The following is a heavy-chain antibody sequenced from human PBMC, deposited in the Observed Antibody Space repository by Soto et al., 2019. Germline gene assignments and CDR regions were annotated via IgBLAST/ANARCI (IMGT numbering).Heavy chain of an antibody. Sequence: EVQLVESGGGLVQPGGSLRLSCVASGFTFSSYSMVWVRQAPGKGLEWIAYIFASSTTIHYADSVKGRFTVSRDNTQNSLFLLMNSLRAEDTASYYCARDKDWAVDYWGQGTQVIVSS. CDR1: GFTFSSYS. J-gene: IGHJ4*02. CDR3: ARDKDWAVDY. V-gene: IGHV3-48*04. D-gene: IGHD3-9*01. CDR2: IFASSTTI.